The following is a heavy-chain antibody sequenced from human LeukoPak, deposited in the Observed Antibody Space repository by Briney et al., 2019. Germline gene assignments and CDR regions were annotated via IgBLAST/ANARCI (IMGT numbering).Heavy chain of an antibody. V-gene: IGHV4-34*01. CDR1: GGSFSGYY. CDR2: INHSGST. J-gene: IGHJ5*02. Sequence: SETLSLTCAVYGGSFSGYYWSWIRQPPGKGLEWIGEINHSGSTNYNPSLKSRVTISVDTSKNQFSLKLSSVTAADTAVYYCASQRSYSSSWFGWFDPWGQGTLVTVSS. CDR3: ASQRSYSSSWFGWFDP. D-gene: IGHD6-13*01.